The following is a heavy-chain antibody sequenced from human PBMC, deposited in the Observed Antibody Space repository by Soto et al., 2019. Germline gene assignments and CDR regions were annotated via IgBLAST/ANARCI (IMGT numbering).Heavy chain of an antibody. Sequence: QVLLVEFGGGLVKPGGSLRLSCAASGFTFSDYYMSWIRQAPGMGLEWVSYISGSGNSIYYADSVKGRFTISRDNAKNSLYLQMNSLRVEDTAVYYCATLSTQFDRWGQGNLVTVSS. CDR3: ATLSTQFDR. CDR2: ISGSGNSI. D-gene: IGHD1-1*01. V-gene: IGHV3-11*01. J-gene: IGHJ5*02. CDR1: GFTFSDYY.